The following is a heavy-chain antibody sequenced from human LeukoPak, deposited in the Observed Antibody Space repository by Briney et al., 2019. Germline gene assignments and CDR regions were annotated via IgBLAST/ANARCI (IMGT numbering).Heavy chain of an antibody. CDR1: GFTFSNNW. V-gene: IGHV3-7*01. D-gene: IGHD6-19*01. CDR2: IKEDGSEK. CDR3: ARDSGWYPVDY. J-gene: IGHJ4*02. Sequence: GSLSLSCAASGFTFSNNWMTWVRQAPGKGLEWVANIKEDGSEKNYVDSVKGRFTISRDNAKNSLYLQMNSLRAEDTAVYYCARDSGWYPVDYWGQGTLVTVSS.